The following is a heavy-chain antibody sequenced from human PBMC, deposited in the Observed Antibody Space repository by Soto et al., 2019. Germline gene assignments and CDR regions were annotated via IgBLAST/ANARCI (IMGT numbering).Heavy chain of an antibody. D-gene: IGHD1-26*01. J-gene: IGHJ5*02. V-gene: IGHV2-5*01. CDR1: GFSLSTSGVG. CDR2: IYWNDDK. CDR3: AHSAAKTLTLIREDWFDP. Sequence: ITLTESGPTLVKPTQTLTLTCTFSGFSLSTSGVGVGWIRQPPGKALEWLAIIYWNDDKRYSPSLKSRLTITKDTSKNQVVLTMTNMDAVDTATYYCAHSAAKTLTLIREDWFDPWVQGTLVTVSS.